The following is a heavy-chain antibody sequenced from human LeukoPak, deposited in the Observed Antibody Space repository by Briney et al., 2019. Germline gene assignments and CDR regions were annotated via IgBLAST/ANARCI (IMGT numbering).Heavy chain of an antibody. CDR3: ARAPGGYGSGSRGAFDI. D-gene: IGHD3-10*01. V-gene: IGHV4-59*01. CDR1: GGSISSYY. J-gene: IGHJ3*02. Sequence: SETLSLTCTVSGGSISSYYWSWIRQPPGKGLEWIGYIYYSGSTNYNPSLESRVTISVDTSKKQFSLKLSSVTAADTAVYYCARAPGGYGSGSRGAFDIWGQGTMVTVSS. CDR2: IYYSGST.